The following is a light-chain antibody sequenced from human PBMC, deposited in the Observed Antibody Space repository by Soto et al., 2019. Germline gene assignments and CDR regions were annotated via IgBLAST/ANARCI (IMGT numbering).Light chain of an antibody. V-gene: IGKV1-17*01. Sequence: DIQMTQSPSSLSASVGDRVTITCRASQGVRNDLGWYQQKPGKAPERLIYDAVSWQSGVPSRFSGSGSGTEFTLTISSLQPEDFATYYCLQYNSYALTFGQGTKVDIQ. CDR3: LQYNSYALT. CDR2: DAV. J-gene: IGKJ1*01. CDR1: QGVRND.